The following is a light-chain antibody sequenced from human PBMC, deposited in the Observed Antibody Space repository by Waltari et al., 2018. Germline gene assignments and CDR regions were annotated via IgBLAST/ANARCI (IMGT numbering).Light chain of an antibody. Sequence: DIQMTQSPSTLSASVGDRVTITCRVSQSVKNNLAWYQQKAGKAPKVVIHKASRLEGGVPSRFSGSGYGTEFTLTISSLQPDDFATYYCQEYDSLPVTFGGGTKVEIK. CDR2: KAS. CDR3: QEYDSLPVT. CDR1: QSVKNN. J-gene: IGKJ4*01. V-gene: IGKV1-5*03.